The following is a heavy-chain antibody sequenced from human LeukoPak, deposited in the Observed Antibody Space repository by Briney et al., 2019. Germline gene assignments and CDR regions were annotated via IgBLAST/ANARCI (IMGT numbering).Heavy chain of an antibody. J-gene: IGHJ4*02. CDR1: GFTFSDYY. Sequence: KPGGYLRLYCAASGFTFSDYYMSWIRQAPGKGLEWVSYISSSGSTIYYADSVKGRFTISRDNAKNSLYLQMNSLRAEDTAVYYCARGSELRFLEWLLSPTTIDYWGQGTLVTVSS. CDR2: ISSSGSTI. V-gene: IGHV3-11*04. CDR3: ARGSELRFLEWLLSPTTIDY. D-gene: IGHD3-3*01.